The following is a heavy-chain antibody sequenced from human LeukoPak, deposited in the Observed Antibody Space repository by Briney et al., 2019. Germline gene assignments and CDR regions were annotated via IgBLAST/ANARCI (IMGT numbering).Heavy chain of an antibody. J-gene: IGHJ6*03. D-gene: IGHD3-3*01. CDR3: ARERFLEFGSYYYYMDV. CDR1: GGTFSSYA. V-gene: IGHV1-69*05. CDR2: IIPIFGTA. Sequence: SVKVACKASGGTFSSYAISWVRQAPGQGLEWMGRIIPIFGTANYAQKFQGRVTITTDESTSTAYMELSSLRSEDTAVYYCARERFLEFGSYYYYMDVWGKGTTVTVSS.